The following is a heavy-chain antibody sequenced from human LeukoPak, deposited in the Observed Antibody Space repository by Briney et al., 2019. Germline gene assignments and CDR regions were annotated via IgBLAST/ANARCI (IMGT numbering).Heavy chain of an antibody. CDR3: AREDSSGYYEFDY. CDR2: IIPILGIA. D-gene: IGHD3-22*01. Sequence: SVKVSCKASGVTFSSYAISWVRQAPGQGLEWMGRIIPILGIANYAQKFQGRFTITADKSTSTAYMELSSVRSEDTAVYYCAREDSSGYYEFDYWGQGTLVTVSS. CDR1: GVTFSSYA. J-gene: IGHJ4*02. V-gene: IGHV1-69*04.